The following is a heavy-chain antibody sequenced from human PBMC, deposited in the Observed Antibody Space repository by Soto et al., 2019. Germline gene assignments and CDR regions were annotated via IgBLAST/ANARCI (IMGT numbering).Heavy chain of an antibody. Sequence: QLQLQESGPGLVKPSETLSLTCTVSGGSIRSSSYYWGWIRQRPGTRLEWIGSIDDSGSTYYNPSLKSRVTISGDTSKNQFYLKLSSVTAADTAVYYCARLASIAADGTKIDYWCQGTLVTVSS. CDR1: GGSIRSSSYY. CDR3: ARLASIAADGTKIDY. J-gene: IGHJ4*02. V-gene: IGHV4-39*01. CDR2: IDDSGST. D-gene: IGHD6-13*01.